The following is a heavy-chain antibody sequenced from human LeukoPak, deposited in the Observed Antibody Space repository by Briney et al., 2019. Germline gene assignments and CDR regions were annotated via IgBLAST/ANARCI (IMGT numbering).Heavy chain of an antibody. Sequence: GGSLRLSCAASGFTFSSYAMSWVRQAPGKGLEWVGRIKTKTDGGATDYAAPVKGRFTISRDDSKNTLYLQMNSLKTEDTAVYYCTTLTIMVATNIDYWGQGILVTVSS. J-gene: IGHJ4*02. CDR2: IKTKTDGGAT. V-gene: IGHV3-15*01. D-gene: IGHD5-12*01. CDR1: GFTFSSYA. CDR3: TTLTIMVATNIDY.